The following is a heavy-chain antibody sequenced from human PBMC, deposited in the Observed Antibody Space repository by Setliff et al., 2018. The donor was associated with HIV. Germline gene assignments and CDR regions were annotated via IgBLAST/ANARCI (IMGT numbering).Heavy chain of an antibody. CDR2: IYHSGST. V-gene: IGHV4-38-2*02. CDR1: GYSISSGYY. J-gene: IGHJ4*02. CDR3: ARACSAAASPLDY. D-gene: IGHD6-6*01. Sequence: PSETLSLTCTVSGYSISSGYYWGWIRQPPGKGLEWIGSIYHSGSTYYNPSLKSRVTISIDTSKNQFSLKLTSVTAADTAVYYCARACSAAASPLDYWGQGTLVTVSS.